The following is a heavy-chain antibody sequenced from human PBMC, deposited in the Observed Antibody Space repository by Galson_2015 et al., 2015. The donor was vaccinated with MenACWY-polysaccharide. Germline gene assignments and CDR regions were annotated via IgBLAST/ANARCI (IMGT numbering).Heavy chain of an antibody. CDR1: GFTFSSYW. CDR2: ISWNSGSI. J-gene: IGHJ4*02. V-gene: IGHV3-9*01. CDR3: AKSAAILTGYDY. Sequence: SLRLSCAASGFTFSSYWMHWVRQAPGKGLEWVSGISWNSGSIGYADSVKGRFTISRDNAKNSLYLQMNSLRAEDTALYYCAKSAAILTGYDYWGQGTLVTVSS. D-gene: IGHD3-9*01.